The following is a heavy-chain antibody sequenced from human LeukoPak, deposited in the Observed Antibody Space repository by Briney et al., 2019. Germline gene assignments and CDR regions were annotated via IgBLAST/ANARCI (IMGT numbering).Heavy chain of an antibody. D-gene: IGHD3-22*01. CDR2: ISSSGSTI. Sequence: GGSLRLSCAASGFTLSTYEMNWVRQAPGKALEWVSYISSSGSTIYYADSVKGRFTISRDNAKSSLYLQMNSLRAEDTAVYYCARDSFDSSGYYSDYWGQGTLVTVSS. V-gene: IGHV3-48*03. J-gene: IGHJ4*02. CDR3: ARDSFDSSGYYSDY. CDR1: GFTLSTYE.